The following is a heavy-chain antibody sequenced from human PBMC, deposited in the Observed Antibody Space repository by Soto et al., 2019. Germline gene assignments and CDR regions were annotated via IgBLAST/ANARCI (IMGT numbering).Heavy chain of an antibody. J-gene: IGHJ4*02. CDR1: AFTFSSYA. V-gene: IGHV3-23*01. D-gene: IGHD4-4*01. CDR3: AKDLFGNYADYFDY. CDR2: ISGSGANT. Sequence: GGSLRLSCAASAFTFSSYAMSWLRQAPGKGLEWVSGISGSGANTYYADSVKGRFTISRDNSKNTLYLQMNSLRVEDTAVYYCAKDLFGNYADYFDYWGQGTLVTVSS.